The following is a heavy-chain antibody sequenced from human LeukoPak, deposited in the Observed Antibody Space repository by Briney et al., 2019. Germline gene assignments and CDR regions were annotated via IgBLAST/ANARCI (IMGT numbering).Heavy chain of an antibody. CDR1: GDSINSLDL. Sequence: SETLSLTCTVSGDSINSLDLWSWIRQPPGKGLEWIGEINHSGSTNYNPSLKSRVTISVDTSKNQFSLKLSSVTAADTAVYYCARGRAAGAWGQGTLVTVSS. J-gene: IGHJ5*02. CDR2: INHSGST. V-gene: IGHV4-34*01. CDR3: ARGRAAGA.